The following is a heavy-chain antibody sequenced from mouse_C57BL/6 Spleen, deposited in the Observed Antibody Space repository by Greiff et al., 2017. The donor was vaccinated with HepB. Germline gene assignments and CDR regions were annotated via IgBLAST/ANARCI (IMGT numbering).Heavy chain of an antibody. J-gene: IGHJ2*01. CDR1: GYTFTSYW. V-gene: IGHV1-64*01. CDR2: IHPNSGST. D-gene: IGHD1-1*01. Sequence: QVHVKQPGAELVKPGASVKLSCKASGYTFTSYWMHWVKQRPGQGLEWIGMIHPNSGSTNYNEKFKSKATLTVDKSSSTAYMQLSSLTSEDSAVYYCARYYGSSYAYFDYWGQGTTLTVSS. CDR3: ARYYGSSYAYFDY.